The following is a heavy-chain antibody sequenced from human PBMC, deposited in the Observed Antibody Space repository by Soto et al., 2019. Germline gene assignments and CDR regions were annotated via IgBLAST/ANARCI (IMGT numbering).Heavy chain of an antibody. V-gene: IGHV3-23*01. D-gene: IGHD2-8*01. CDR2: ITSSGGSR. J-gene: IGHJ5*01. CDR1: GFTFSSYA. CDR3: ATSAGSDVYDNWFDS. Sequence: EVQLLESGGGLVQPGGSLRLSCAASGFTFSSYAMNWVRQAPGRGLEWVSAITSSGGSRYYADSVKGRFTISRDNSKNTLYLQMNSLRAADTAIYYCATSAGSDVYDNWFDSWGQGTLVTVSS.